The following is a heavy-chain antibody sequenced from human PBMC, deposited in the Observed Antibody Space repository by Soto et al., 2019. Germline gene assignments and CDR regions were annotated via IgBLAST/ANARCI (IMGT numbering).Heavy chain of an antibody. CDR2: IYYSGST. V-gene: IGHV4-31*03. CDR1: GGSISSGGYY. D-gene: IGHD3-10*01. J-gene: IGHJ6*02. Sequence: SETLSLTCTVSGGSISSGGYYWSWIRQHPGKGLEWIGYIYYSGSTYYNPSLKSRVTISVDTSKNQFSLKLRSVTAADTAVYYCARDLWGNYYGSGSYYYYYGMDVWGQGTTVTVSS. CDR3: ARDLWGNYYGSGSYYYYYGMDV.